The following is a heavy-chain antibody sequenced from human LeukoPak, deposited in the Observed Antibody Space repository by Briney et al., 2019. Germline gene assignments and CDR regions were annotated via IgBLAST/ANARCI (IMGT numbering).Heavy chain of an antibody. CDR2: ISSSGDST. CDR1: GFAFSTNT. V-gene: IGHV3-23*01. J-gene: IGHJ4*02. CDR3: TRRLDY. Sequence: GGSLRLSCAASGFAFSTNTMSWVRQAPGKGLEWVSGISSSGDSTYYAGSVKGRFTISRDTSKNTLYLQMRSLRAEDTAVYYCTRRLDYWGQGTLVTVSS.